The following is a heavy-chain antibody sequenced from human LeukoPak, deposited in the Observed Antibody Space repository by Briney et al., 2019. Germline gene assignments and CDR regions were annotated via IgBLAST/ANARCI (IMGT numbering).Heavy chain of an antibody. V-gene: IGHV1-2*02. CDR3: AREGDGYNY. D-gene: IGHD5-24*01. J-gene: IGHJ4*02. CDR1: GYTLTGYY. Sequence: GASVKVSCKTSGYTLTGYYMHWVRQAPGQGLEWMGWINPNSGGTKYAQKFQGRVTMTRDTSISTAYMELSRLRFDDTAVYYCAREGDGYNYRGQGTLVTVSS. CDR2: INPNSGGT.